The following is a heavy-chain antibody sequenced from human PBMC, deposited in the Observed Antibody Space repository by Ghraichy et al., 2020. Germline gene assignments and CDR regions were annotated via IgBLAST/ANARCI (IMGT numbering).Heavy chain of an antibody. CDR3: ARSYIPAADFSSGDAFDI. CDR2: IDWDDDK. V-gene: IGHV2-70*04. Sequence: SGPTLVKPTQTLTLTCTFSGFSLSTSGMRVSWIRQPPGKALEWLARIDWDDDKFYRTSLKTRLSISKDSSKNQVVLTMTNMDPVDTATYYCARSYIPAADFSSGDAFDIWGQGTMVTVSS. CDR1: GFSLSTSGMR. J-gene: IGHJ3*02. D-gene: IGHD6-13*01.